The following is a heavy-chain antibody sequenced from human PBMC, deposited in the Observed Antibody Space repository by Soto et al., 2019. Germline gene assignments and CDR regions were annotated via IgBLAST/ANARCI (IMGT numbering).Heavy chain of an antibody. CDR2: ISGSGGST. J-gene: IGHJ4*02. Sequence: GGSLRLSCAASGFTFSSYAMSWVRQAPGKGLEWVSAISGSGGSTYYADSVKGRFTISRDNSKNTPYLQMNSLRAEDTAVYYCAKAPAVLPAPQFDYWGQGTLVTVSS. CDR1: GFTFSSYA. D-gene: IGHD6-19*01. CDR3: AKAPAVLPAPQFDY. V-gene: IGHV3-23*01.